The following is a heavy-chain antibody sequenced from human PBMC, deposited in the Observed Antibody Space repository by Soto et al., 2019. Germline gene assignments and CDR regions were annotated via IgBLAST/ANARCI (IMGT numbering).Heavy chain of an antibody. CDR2: IYYSGST. J-gene: IGHJ6*02. V-gene: IGHV4-30-4*01. D-gene: IGHD3-10*01. Sequence: PSETLSLTCTVSGGSISSGDYYWSWIRQPPGKGLEWIGYIYYSGSTYYNPSLKSRVTISVDTSKNQFSLKLSSVTAADTAVYYCARLFDRLIVGEPDYGMDVWGQGTTVTVSS. CDR3: ARLFDRLIVGEPDYGMDV. CDR1: GGSISSGDYY.